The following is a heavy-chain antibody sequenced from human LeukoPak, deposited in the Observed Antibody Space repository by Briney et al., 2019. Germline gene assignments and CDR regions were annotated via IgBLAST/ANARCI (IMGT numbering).Heavy chain of an antibody. CDR3: ARHSGSTQTPYWFDP. D-gene: IGHD3-10*01. J-gene: IGHJ5*02. Sequence: PSETLSLTCTVSGGSISSSSYYWGWIRQPPGRGLEWFGSIYYSGSTYYNPSLKSRVTISVDTSKNQFSLKLSSVTAADTAVYYCARHSGSTQTPYWFDPWGQGTLVTVSS. CDR2: IYYSGST. V-gene: IGHV4-39*01. CDR1: GGSISSSSYY.